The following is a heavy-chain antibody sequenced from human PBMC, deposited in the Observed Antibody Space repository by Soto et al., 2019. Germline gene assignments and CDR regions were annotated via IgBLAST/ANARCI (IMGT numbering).Heavy chain of an antibody. CDR1: GGSFSGYY. Sequence: QVQLQQWGAGLLKPSETLSLTCAVYGGSFSGYYWSWIRQPPGKGLEWIGEINHSGSTNYNPSLKSRVTISVDTSKNQFSLKLSSVTAADTAVYYCARGHLGTLNWFDPWGQGTLVTVSS. V-gene: IGHV4-34*01. D-gene: IGHD3-3*02. J-gene: IGHJ5*02. CDR3: ARGHLGTLNWFDP. CDR2: INHSGST.